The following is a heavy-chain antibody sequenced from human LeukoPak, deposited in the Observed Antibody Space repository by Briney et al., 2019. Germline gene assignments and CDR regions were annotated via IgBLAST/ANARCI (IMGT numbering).Heavy chain of an antibody. CDR2: IYYSGST. J-gene: IGHJ4*02. D-gene: IGHD3-10*01. V-gene: IGHV4-59*01. Sequence: PSETLSLTCTVSGGSISGYYWSWIRQPPGKGLEWIGYIYYSGSTNYNPSLKSRVTISVDTSKNQFSLKLSSVTAADTAVYYCAREVQEWFGNTIDYWGQGTLVTVSS. CDR3: AREVQEWFGNTIDY. CDR1: GGSISGYY.